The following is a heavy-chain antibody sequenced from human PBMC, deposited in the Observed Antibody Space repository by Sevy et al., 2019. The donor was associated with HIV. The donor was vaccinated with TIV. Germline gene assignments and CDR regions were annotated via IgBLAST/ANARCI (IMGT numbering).Heavy chain of an antibody. J-gene: IGHJ4*02. CDR3: ARQGGIVDRAFDY. D-gene: IGHD2-21*01. V-gene: IGHV4-39*01. CDR1: GGSIGSSSYD. Sequence: SETLSLICTVSGGSIGSSSYDWGWVRQPPGKGREWIGTVYHSGSTYYNPSIKSRVIISVDKSKNQFALKLSSVTAADTAVYFCARQGGIVDRAFDYWGQGTLVTVSS. CDR2: VYHSGST.